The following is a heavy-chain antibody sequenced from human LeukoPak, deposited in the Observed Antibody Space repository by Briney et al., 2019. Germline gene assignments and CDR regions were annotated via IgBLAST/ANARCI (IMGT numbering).Heavy chain of an antibody. CDR3: ASLVGSSSELLDY. J-gene: IGHJ4*02. V-gene: IGHV1-8*01. D-gene: IGHD6-6*01. CDR1: GYAFTSYD. CDR2: MNPNSGNT. Sequence: GASVKVSCKASGYAFTSYDINWVRQATGQGLEWMGWMNPNSGNTGYAQKFQGRVTMTRNTSISTAYMELSSLRSEDTAVYYCASLVGSSSELLDYWGQGTLVTVSS.